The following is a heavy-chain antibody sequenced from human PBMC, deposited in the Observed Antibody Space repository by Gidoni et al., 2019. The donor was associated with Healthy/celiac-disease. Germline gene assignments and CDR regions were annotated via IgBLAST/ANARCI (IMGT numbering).Heavy chain of an antibody. CDR1: GFTFSSYG. D-gene: IGHD1-26*01. CDR2: IWYDGSNK. J-gene: IGHJ6*02. Sequence: QVQLVESGGGVVQPGRSLRLPCAASGFTFSSYGMHWVRQAPGKGLEWVAVIWYDGSNKYYADSVKGRFTISRDNSKNTLYLQMNSLRAEDTAVYYCARDRPRYLMDVWGQGTTVTVSS. V-gene: IGHV3-33*01. CDR3: ARDRPRYLMDV.